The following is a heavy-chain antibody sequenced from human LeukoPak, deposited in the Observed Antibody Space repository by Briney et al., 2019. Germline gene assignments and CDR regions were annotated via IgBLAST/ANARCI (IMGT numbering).Heavy chain of an antibody. Sequence: GGSLRLSCAASGFTFSGYWMSWVRQAPGKGLEWVANVNEDGSGRYYVDSVRGRFTVSRDNAENSLYLQMNSLRPEDTAVYYCARYSGSYHSFHYWGQGTLVTVSS. CDR2: VNEDGSGR. CDR1: GFTFSGYW. V-gene: IGHV3-7*03. J-gene: IGHJ4*02. D-gene: IGHD1-26*01. CDR3: ARYSGSYHSFHY.